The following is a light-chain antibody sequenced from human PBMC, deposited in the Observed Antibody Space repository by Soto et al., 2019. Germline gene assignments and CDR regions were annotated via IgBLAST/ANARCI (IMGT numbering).Light chain of an antibody. CDR3: QQYGSSPIT. CDR1: QSVSSSY. V-gene: IGKV3-20*01. Sequence: EIVLTQSPGTLSLSPGERATLSCRASQSVSSSYLAWYQQKPGQAPRLLIYGASSRATGIPDRFRGSGSGTDFTLTISRLQPEDCAVYYCQQYGSSPITFGQGTRLEIK. CDR2: GAS. J-gene: IGKJ5*01.